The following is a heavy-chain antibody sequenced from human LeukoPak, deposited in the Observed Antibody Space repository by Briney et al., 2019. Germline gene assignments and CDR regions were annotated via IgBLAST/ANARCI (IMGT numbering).Heavy chain of an antibody. CDR1: GYTFTGYY. D-gene: IGHD3-10*01. J-gene: IGHJ4*02. Sequence: ASVKVSCKASGYTFTGYYMHWVRQAPGQGLEWMGWINPNSGGTNYAQKVQGRVTMTTDTAISTAYMELGRLRSDDTAVYYCARDNSINIVRFWGQGTLVTVSS. CDR2: INPNSGGT. V-gene: IGHV1-2*02. CDR3: ARDNSINIVRF.